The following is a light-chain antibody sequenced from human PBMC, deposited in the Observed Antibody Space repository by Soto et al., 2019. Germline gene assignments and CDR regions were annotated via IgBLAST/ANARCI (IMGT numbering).Light chain of an antibody. CDR3: QQYGTTPPT. J-gene: IGKJ2*01. CDR2: GAS. V-gene: IGKV3-20*01. CDR1: QSVSSNS. Sequence: EIVLKQSPGTLSLSPGERATLSCRASQSVSSNSLAWYQQNPGQAPRLLIYGASSRATGIPYRFSGSGSGTDFTLTIRRLEPEDSAVYYWQQYGTTPPTFGQGTKVEIK.